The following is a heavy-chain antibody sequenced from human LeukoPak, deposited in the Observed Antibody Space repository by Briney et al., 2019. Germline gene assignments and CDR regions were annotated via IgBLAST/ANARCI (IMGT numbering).Heavy chain of an antibody. D-gene: IGHD2-2*01. V-gene: IGHV1-2*02. CDR2: INPNSGGT. Sequence: ASVKVSCKASGYTFTGYYMHWMRQAPGQGLEWMGWINPNSGGTNYAQKFQGRVTMTRDTSISTAYMELSRLRSDDTAVCYCARDLGWIVVVPAASRNNWFDPWGQGTLVTVSS. CDR1: GYTFTGYY. CDR3: ARDLGWIVVVPAASRNNWFDP. J-gene: IGHJ5*02.